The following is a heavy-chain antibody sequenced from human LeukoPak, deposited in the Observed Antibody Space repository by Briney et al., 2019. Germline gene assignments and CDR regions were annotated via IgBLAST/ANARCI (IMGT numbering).Heavy chain of an antibody. J-gene: IGHJ4*02. D-gene: IGHD1-26*01. CDR3: TTESYSGSSHFDY. CDR2: IKSKTDGGTT. Sequence: GGSLRLSCSASGFTFSSYAMRWVRQAPGKGLEWVGRIKSKTDGGTTDYAAPVKGRFTISRDDSKNTLYLQMNSLKTEDTAVYYCTTESYSGSSHFDYWGQGTLVTVSS. CDR1: GFTFSSYA. V-gene: IGHV3-15*01.